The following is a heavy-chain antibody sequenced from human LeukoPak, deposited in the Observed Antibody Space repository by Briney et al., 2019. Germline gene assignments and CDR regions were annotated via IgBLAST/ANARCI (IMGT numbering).Heavy chain of an antibody. V-gene: IGHV3-7*01. CDR2: IKQDGSEK. CDR1: GFTFSSYW. J-gene: IGHJ3*02. D-gene: IGHD6-13*01. CDR3: AREYSSSWYDAFDI. Sequence: GGSLRLSCAASGFTFSSYWTSWVRQAPGKGLEWVANIKQDGSEKYYVDSVKGRFTISRDNAKSSLYLQMNSLRAEDTAVYYCAREYSSSWYDAFDIWGQGTMVTVSS.